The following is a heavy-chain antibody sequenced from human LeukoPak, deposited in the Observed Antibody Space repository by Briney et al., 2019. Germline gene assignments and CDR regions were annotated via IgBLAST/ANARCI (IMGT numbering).Heavy chain of an antibody. J-gene: IGHJ6*02. Sequence: PGGSLRLSCAAAGFTFSSYAMYWVRQAPGKRLEYVSAIGSHGGSPYYANSVKGRFTISRDNSKNTLYLQMGSLRAEDTAVYYCARDYPGMVRGNHYYGMDVWGQGTTVTVSS. V-gene: IGHV3-64*01. CDR3: ARDYPGMVRGNHYYGMDV. CDR2: IGSHGGSP. D-gene: IGHD3-10*01. CDR1: GFTFSSYA.